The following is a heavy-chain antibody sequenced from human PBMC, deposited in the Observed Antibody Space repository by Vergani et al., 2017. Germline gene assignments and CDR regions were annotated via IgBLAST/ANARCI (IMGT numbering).Heavy chain of an antibody. CDR3: ASDSPEEVGSGLRGSLL. V-gene: IGHV4-31*03. CDR1: GGSISSGGYY. J-gene: IGHJ4*02. Sequence: QVQLQESGPGLVKPSQTLSLPCTVSGGSISSGGYYWSWIRQHPGKGLEWIGYIYYSGSTYHNPSLMSRVTISVDTSKNQFSLKLSSVTAADTAVYYCASDSPEEVGSGLRGSLLWGQGTLATVSS. CDR2: IYYSGST. D-gene: IGHD3-3*01.